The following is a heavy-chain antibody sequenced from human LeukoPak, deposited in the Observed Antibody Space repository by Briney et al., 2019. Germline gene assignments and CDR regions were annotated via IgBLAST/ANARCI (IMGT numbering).Heavy chain of an antibody. V-gene: IGHV3-11*05. Sequence: GGSLRLSCAASGLTFTTYYMSWIRQAPGKGLEWVSYISTTSSYTNYADSVKGRFTISRDNAKNSVFLQMNSLRAEDTAVYYCARENTYGSGTYYYYGIDVWGQGTTVTVSS. CDR1: GLTFTTYY. J-gene: IGHJ6*02. CDR3: ARENTYGSGTYYYYGIDV. CDR2: ISTTSSYT. D-gene: IGHD3-10*01.